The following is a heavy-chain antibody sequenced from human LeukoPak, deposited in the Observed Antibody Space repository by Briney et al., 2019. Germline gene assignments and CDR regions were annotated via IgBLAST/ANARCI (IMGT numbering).Heavy chain of an antibody. V-gene: IGHV4-39*07. CDR3: ARAPWAYGNYVHAFDI. Sequence: SETLSLTCTVSGGSFRGDYYWAWIRQPPGKGLEWIRSIYSGGRIYYNPSLKSRVSISIDTSNNDLSLKVTSVTAADTAGYYCARAPWAYGNYVHAFDIWGQGTMVTVSS. D-gene: IGHD4-11*01. CDR2: IYSGGRI. J-gene: IGHJ3*02. CDR1: GGSFRGDYY.